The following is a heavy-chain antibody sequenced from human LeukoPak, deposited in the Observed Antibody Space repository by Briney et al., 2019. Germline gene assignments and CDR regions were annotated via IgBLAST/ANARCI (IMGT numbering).Heavy chain of an antibody. CDR1: GYTFTGYY. CDR2: INPNSGGT. CDR3: ARENIVVVPAALDY. Sequence: ASVKVSCKASGYTFTGYYMHWVRQAPGQGLEWMGRINPNSGGTNYAQKFQGRVTMTRDTSISTAYMKLSRLRSDDTAVYYCARENIVVVPAALDYWGQGTLVTVSS. J-gene: IGHJ4*02. V-gene: IGHV1-2*06. D-gene: IGHD2-2*01.